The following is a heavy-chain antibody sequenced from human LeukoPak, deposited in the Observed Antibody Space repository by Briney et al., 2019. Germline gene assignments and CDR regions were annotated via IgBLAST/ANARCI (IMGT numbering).Heavy chain of an antibody. CDR1: GYTFTGYY. CDR3: ARDFRCTSCLYYYYYGMDV. V-gene: IGHV1-18*04. D-gene: IGHD2-2*01. J-gene: IGHJ6*02. CDR2: ISAYNGNT. Sequence: GASVKVSCKASGYTFTGYYMHWVRQAPGQGLEWMGWISAYNGNTNYAQKLQGRVTMTTDTSTSTAYMELRSLRSDDTAVYYCARDFRCTSCLYYYYYGMDVWGQGTTVTVSS.